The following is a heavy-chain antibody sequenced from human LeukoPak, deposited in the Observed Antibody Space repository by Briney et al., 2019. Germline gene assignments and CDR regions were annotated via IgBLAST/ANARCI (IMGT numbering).Heavy chain of an antibody. CDR3: ARFTRGTTGYYYYMDV. V-gene: IGHV4-34*01. D-gene: IGHD1-1*01. CDR1: GGSFSGYY. Sequence: SETLSLTCAVYGGSFSGYYWSWIRQPPGKGLEWIGEINHSGSTNYNPSLKSRVTISVDTSKNQFSLKLSSVTAADTAVYYCARFTRGTTGYYYYMDVWGKGTTVTISS. J-gene: IGHJ6*03. CDR2: INHSGST.